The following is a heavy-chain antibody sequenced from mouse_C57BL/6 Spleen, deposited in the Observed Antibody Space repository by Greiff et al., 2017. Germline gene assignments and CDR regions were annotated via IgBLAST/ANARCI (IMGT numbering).Heavy chain of an antibody. CDR1: GFSLTSYG. CDR3: ARKGDSTYWYFDV. CDR2: IWSGGST. J-gene: IGHJ1*03. V-gene: IGHV2-2*01. Sequence: VQLQQSGPGLVQPSQSLSITCTVSGFSLTSYGVHWVRQSPGKGLEWLGVIWSGGSTDYNAAFISRLGISKDNSKSQVFFKMNSLQADDTAIYYCARKGDSTYWYFDVWGTGTTVTVSS. D-gene: IGHD2-5*01.